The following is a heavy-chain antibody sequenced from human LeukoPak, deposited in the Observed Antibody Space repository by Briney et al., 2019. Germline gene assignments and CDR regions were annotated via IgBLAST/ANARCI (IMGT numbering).Heavy chain of an antibody. J-gene: IGHJ4*02. CDR2: IYYSGST. Sequence: SETLSLTCTVSGGFISSYYWSWIRQPPGKGLEWIGYIYYSGSTNYNPSLKSRVTISVDTSKNQFSLKLSSVTAADTAVYYCASEYGGYLDYWGQGTLVTVSS. D-gene: IGHD4/OR15-4a*01. CDR1: GGFISSYY. V-gene: IGHV4-59*01. CDR3: ASEYGGYLDY.